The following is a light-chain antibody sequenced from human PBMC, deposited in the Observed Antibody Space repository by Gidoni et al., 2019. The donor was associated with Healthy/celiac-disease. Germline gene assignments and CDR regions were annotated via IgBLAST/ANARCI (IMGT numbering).Light chain of an antibody. V-gene: IGKV1-39*01. CDR3: QQSYSTPPT. Sequence: IQMTQAPSSLSASVGDRVTLTCRASQSISSYLDWYQQKPGKAPKLLIYAASSLHSGVPSRFSGSGSGTDFTLTISSLQPEDFATYYCQQSYSTPPTFGGGTKVEIK. J-gene: IGKJ4*01. CDR1: QSISSY. CDR2: AAS.